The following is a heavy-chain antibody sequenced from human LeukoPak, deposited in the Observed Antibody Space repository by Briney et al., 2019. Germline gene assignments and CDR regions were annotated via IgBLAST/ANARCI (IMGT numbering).Heavy chain of an antibody. D-gene: IGHD6-19*01. CDR3: ARQDSSGAGYFDH. V-gene: IGHV4-38-2*01. CDR1: DYSISSGYY. J-gene: IGHJ4*02. CDR2: MYHSGNT. Sequence: SETLSLTCAVSDYSISSGYYWGWIRQPPGKGPEWIGSMYHSGNTYYNPSLKSRVTISVDTSKNQLSLRLTSVAAEDTAVYFCARQDSSGAGYFDHWGQGTLVTVSS.